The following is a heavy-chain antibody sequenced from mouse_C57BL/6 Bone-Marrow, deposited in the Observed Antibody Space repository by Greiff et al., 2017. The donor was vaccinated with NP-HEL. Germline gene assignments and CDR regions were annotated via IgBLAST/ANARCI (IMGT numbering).Heavy chain of an antibody. D-gene: IGHD2-1*01. V-gene: IGHV14-2*01. Sequence: VQLQQSGAELVKPGASVKLSCTASGFNIKDYYMHWVKQRTEQGLEWIGRIDPEDGETKYAPQFQGKATITADTSSNTAYLQLSSLTSEDTAVYYCALSIYYGNCGFAYWGQGTLVTVSA. CDR1: GFNIKDYY. J-gene: IGHJ3*01. CDR3: ALSIYYGNCGFAY. CDR2: IDPEDGET.